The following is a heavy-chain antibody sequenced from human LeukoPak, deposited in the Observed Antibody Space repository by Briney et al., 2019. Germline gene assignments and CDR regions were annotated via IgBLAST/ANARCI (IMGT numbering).Heavy chain of an antibody. D-gene: IGHD3-9*01. CDR3: ARGWAGHDILTGYQRTYYFDY. CDR1: GGSLNPYY. CDR2: IYHSGST. Sequence: SETLSLTCAVYGGSLNPYYWSWIRQSPGKGLEWIGEIYHSGSTNHNPSLKSRVTMSIDTSKNQFSLKMYSVTAADTAVYYCARGWAGHDILTGYQRTYYFDYWGQGILVTVSS. J-gene: IGHJ4*02. V-gene: IGHV4-34*01.